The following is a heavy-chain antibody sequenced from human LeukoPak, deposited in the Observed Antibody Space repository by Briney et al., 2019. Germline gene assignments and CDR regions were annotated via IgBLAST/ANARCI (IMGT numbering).Heavy chain of an antibody. CDR2: IYHSGST. V-gene: IGHV4-38-2*01. Sequence: PSETLSLTCAVSGYSISSGYYWGWIRQPPGKGLEWIGSIYHSGSTYYNPSLKSRVTISVGTSKNQFSLKLSSVTAADTAVYYCARLYLDYDFWSGYYRFDYWGQGTLVTVSS. D-gene: IGHD3-3*01. CDR3: ARLYLDYDFWSGYYRFDY. J-gene: IGHJ4*02. CDR1: GYSISSGYY.